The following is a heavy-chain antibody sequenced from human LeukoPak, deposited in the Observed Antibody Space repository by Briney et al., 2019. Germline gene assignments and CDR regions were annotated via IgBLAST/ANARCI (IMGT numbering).Heavy chain of an antibody. CDR3: ARVIHHCSGGSCYSDGFDP. D-gene: IGHD2-15*01. V-gene: IGHV1-8*01. J-gene: IGHJ5*02. Sequence: ASVKVSCKASGYTFTSYDINWVRQATGQGLEWMGWMNPNSGNTGYAQKFQGRVTMTRNTSISTAYMELSSLRSEDTAVYYCARVIHHCSGGSCYSDGFDPWGQGTLVTVSS. CDR1: GYTFTSYD. CDR2: MNPNSGNT.